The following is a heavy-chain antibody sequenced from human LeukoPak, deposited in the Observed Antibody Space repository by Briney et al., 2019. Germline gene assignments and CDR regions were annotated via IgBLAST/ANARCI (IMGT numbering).Heavy chain of an antibody. V-gene: IGHV5-51*01. D-gene: IGHD4-17*01. J-gene: IGHJ3*02. CDR1: GYSFTSFW. CDR3: TSHRDYGDHRDAFDI. Sequence: GESLKISCQGSGYSFTSFWTGWVRQMPGKGLEWMGIIYPGDSHTRYSPSFQGQVTISVDKSISTAYLQWSSLKASDTAMYYCTSHRDYGDHRDAFDIWGQGTMVTVSS. CDR2: IYPGDSHT.